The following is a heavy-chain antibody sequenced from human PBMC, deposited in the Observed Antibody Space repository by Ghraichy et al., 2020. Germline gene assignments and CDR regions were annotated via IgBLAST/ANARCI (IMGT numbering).Heavy chain of an antibody. V-gene: IGHV1-18*01. CDR2: ISAYNGNT. Sequence: ASVKVSCKASGYTFTSYGISWVRQAPGQGLEWMGWISAYNGNTNYAQKLQGRVTMTTDTSTSTAYMELRSLRSDDTAVYYCARGRTRRGYSGYDPRGHDAFDIWGQGTMVTVSS. CDR3: ARGRTRRGYSGYDPRGHDAFDI. J-gene: IGHJ3*02. CDR1: GYTFTSYG. D-gene: IGHD5-12*01.